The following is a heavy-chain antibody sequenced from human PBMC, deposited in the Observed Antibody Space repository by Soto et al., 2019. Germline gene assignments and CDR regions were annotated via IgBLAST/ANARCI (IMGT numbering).Heavy chain of an antibody. CDR1: GYKYNLHC. J-gene: IGHJ6*02. V-gene: IGHV5-51*01. CDR3: ARHLRSYDFFQYYYGIDV. D-gene: IGHD3-16*01. CDR2: IYPGDSDT. Sequence: ESLKVCCRGSGYKYNLHCISWMRKKPGRGLEWMGIIYPGDSDTRYNPSFQGQATISVDKSINTAYLQWDSLEASDTATYYCARHLRSYDFFQYYYGIDVWGQGSTVTVSS.